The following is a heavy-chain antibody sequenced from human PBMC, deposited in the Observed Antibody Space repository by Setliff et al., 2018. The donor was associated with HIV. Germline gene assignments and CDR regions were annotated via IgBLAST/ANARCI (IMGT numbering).Heavy chain of an antibody. V-gene: IGHV4-30-4*08. CDR2: IYYSGST. Sequence: SSETLSLTCTVSGGSIRSGDYYWSWIRQPSGKGLEWIVYIYYSGSTYYNPSLKSRGTISVDTSKNQFSLTMSSVTAADTAVYYCARASLNYGGNSGWFDPWGQGTLVTVSS. J-gene: IGHJ5*02. D-gene: IGHD4-17*01. CDR3: ARASLNYGGNSGWFDP. CDR1: GGSIRSGDYY.